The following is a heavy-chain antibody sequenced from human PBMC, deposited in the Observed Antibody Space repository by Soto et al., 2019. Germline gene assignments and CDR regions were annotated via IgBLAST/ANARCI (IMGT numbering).Heavy chain of an antibody. CDR3: AKDRSGSYWSAFDI. Sequence: GGSLRLSCAASGFTFSSYGMHWVRQAPGKGLEWVAVISDDGSNKYYADSVKGRFTISRDNSKNTLYLQMNSLRAEDTAVYYCAKDRSGSYWSAFDIWGQGTMVTVSS. V-gene: IGHV3-30*18. D-gene: IGHD3-10*01. CDR2: ISDDGSNK. CDR1: GFTFSSYG. J-gene: IGHJ3*02.